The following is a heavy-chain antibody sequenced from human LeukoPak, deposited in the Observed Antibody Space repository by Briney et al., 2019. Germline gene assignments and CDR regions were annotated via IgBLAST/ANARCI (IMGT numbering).Heavy chain of an antibody. D-gene: IGHD6-13*01. CDR3: ATVWGSGPLRVYDY. J-gene: IGHJ4*02. Sequence: GGSLRLSCAASGFTFSAYWMGWVRQAPGKGLEWVANIEQDGSAKYYVDSVKGRFTISRDNAKSSLYLQMNSLRAEDTAVCYCATVWGSGPLRVYDYWGQGTLVTVSS. CDR1: GFTFSAYW. V-gene: IGHV3-7*03. CDR2: IEQDGSAK.